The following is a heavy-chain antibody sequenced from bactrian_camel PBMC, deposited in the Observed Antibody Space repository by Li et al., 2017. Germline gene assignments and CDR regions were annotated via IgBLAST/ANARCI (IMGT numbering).Heavy chain of an antibody. CDR1: GFLFSSYA. Sequence: DVQLVESGGGLVQPGGSLRLSCAASGFLFSSYAMNWVRQAQGKGLEWVSGLNNGGSTTWYSDSVKGRFTISRDNAKNTLYLEMNSLKTEDTAVYYCAADREATMTLYNYWGQGTQVTVS. V-gene: IGHV3S42*01. CDR3: AADREATMTLYNY. CDR2: LNNGGSTT. J-gene: IGHJ4*01. D-gene: IGHD4*01.